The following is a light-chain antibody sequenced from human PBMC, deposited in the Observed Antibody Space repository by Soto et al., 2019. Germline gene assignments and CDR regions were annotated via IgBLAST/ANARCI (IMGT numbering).Light chain of an antibody. J-gene: IGKJ2*01. V-gene: IGKV3-20*01. CDR3: QQYGSSPPYT. Sequence: EIVLTQSPGTLSLSPGERATLSCRASQSVSGNYLAWYQQKPGQSPRLLIYGSSDRATGIPDRFSGSGSGTDFNLTITGVEPEDFAVYYCQQYGSSPPYTFGQGTKLEIK. CDR2: GSS. CDR1: QSVSGNY.